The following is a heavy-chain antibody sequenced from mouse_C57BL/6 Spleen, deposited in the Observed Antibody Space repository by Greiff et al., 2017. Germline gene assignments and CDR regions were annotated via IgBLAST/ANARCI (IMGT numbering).Heavy chain of an antibody. D-gene: IGHD1-1*01. CDR2: IYPGDGDT. J-gene: IGHJ2*01. CDR1: GYAFSSSW. CDR3: ARWPYYYGSSFDY. V-gene: IGHV1-82*01. Sequence: QVQLQQSGPELVKPGASVKISCKASGYAFSSSWMNWVKQRPGKGLEWIGRIYPGDGDTNYNGKFKGKATLTADKSSSTAYMQLSSLTSEDSAVYFCARWPYYYGSSFDYWGQGTTLTVSS.